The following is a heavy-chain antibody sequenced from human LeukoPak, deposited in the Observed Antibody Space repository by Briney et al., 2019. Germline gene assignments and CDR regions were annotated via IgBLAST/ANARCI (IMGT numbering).Heavy chain of an antibody. Sequence: SETLSLTCAVYGGSFSGYYWSWIRQPPGKGLEWIGEINHSGYTNYNPSLKSRVTISLDTSKKQISLKLYSVTAADTAVYYCARVSGLNNFDYWGQGTLVTVSS. CDR1: GGSFSGYY. J-gene: IGHJ4*02. D-gene: IGHD1/OR15-1a*01. CDR2: INHSGYT. CDR3: ARVSGLNNFDY. V-gene: IGHV4-34*01.